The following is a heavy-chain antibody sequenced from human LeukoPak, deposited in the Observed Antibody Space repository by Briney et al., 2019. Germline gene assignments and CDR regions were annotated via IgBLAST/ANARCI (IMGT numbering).Heavy chain of an antibody. Sequence: PSETLSLTCAVYGGSFSGYYWSWIRQPPGKGLEWIGYIYYSGSTNYNPSLKSRVTISVDTSKNQFSLKLSSVTAADTAVYYCARGRHTGYSSSWSQGTLVTVSS. V-gene: IGHV4-59*01. CDR1: GGSFSGYY. J-gene: IGHJ4*02. D-gene: IGHD6-13*01. CDR3: ARGRHTGYSSS. CDR2: IYYSGST.